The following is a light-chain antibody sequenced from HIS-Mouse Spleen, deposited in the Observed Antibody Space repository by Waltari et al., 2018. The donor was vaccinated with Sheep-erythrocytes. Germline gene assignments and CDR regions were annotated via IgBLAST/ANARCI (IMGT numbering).Light chain of an antibody. J-gene: IGLJ1*01. CDR1: SSAVGGSNY. Sequence: QSALTQPRSVSVSPGQSATISCTGTSSAVGGSNYVSWYQQHPGKAPKLMIYDVSQRPSGVPDRFSGSKSGNTASLTISGLQAEDEADYYCCSYAGSYNHVFATGTKVTVL. CDR2: DVS. V-gene: IGLV2-11*01. CDR3: CSYAGSYNHV.